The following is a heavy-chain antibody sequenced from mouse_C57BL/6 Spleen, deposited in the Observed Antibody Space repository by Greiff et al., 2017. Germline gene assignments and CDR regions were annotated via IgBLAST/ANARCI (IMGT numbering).Heavy chain of an antibody. V-gene: IGHV1-80*01. D-gene: IGHD3-2*02. CDR3: AARPKRDHYYFDY. Sequence: VQLQQSGAELVKPGASVKISCKASGYAFSSYWMNWVKQRPGKGLEWIGQIYPGDGDTNYNGKFKGKAKLTADKSSSTAYMQLSSLTSEDSAVYFCAARPKRDHYYFDYWGQGTTLTVSS. J-gene: IGHJ2*01. CDR1: GYAFSSYW. CDR2: IYPGDGDT.